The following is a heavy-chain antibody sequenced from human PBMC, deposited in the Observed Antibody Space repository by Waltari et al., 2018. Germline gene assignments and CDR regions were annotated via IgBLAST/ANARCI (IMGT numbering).Heavy chain of an antibody. V-gene: IGHV4-34*01. D-gene: IGHD3-22*01. CDR3: ARGPIRYFDSSGYYYAGGSSSALDI. CDR2: INHSGNT. Sequence: VQLQQWGAGLLKPSETLSLTCAVYGGSFSGYSWSWIRQPPGKGLQWIGEINHSGNTNYNPSLKSRVTMSVDTSKNQFALRLTSVTAADTAVYYCARGPIRYFDSSGYYYAGGSSSALDIGGQGTMVTVSS. J-gene: IGHJ3*02. CDR1: GGSFSGYS.